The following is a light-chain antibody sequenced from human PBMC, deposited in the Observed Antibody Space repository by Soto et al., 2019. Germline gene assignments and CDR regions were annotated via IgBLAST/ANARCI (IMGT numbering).Light chain of an antibody. CDR1: QGISIA. Sequence: AIQLTQSPSSLSASLGDRVPITCRASQGISIALAWYQQKPGKAPKLLIYDASSLESGVPSRFSGSGSGTDFTLTISSLQPEDFATYYCQQFNNYPPITFGQGTRLEIK. CDR2: DAS. J-gene: IGKJ5*01. CDR3: QQFNNYPPIT. V-gene: IGKV1D-13*01.